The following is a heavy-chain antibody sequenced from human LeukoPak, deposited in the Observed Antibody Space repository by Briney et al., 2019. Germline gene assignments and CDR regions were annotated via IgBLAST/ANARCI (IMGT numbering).Heavy chain of an antibody. CDR2: ISSSISYI. Sequence: PGGSLRLSYAASGFTFSSYSMNWVRQAPGKGLEWVSSISSSISYIYYADSVKGRFTISRDNAKNSLYLQMNSLRAEDTAVYYCASGSNPYDAFDIWGQGTMVTVSS. D-gene: IGHD1-26*01. J-gene: IGHJ3*02. V-gene: IGHV3-21*01. CDR3: ASGSNPYDAFDI. CDR1: GFTFSSYS.